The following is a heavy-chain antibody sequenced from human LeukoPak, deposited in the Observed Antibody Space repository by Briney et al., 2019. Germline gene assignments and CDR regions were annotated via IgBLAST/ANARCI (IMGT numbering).Heavy chain of an antibody. CDR2: ISTYNGDT. D-gene: IGHD1/OR15-1a*01. CDR1: GYTFTTYG. CDR3: ARVSGWHNPDY. Sequence: ASVKVSCKASGYTFTTYGISWVRQAPGQGLEWMGWISTYNGDTNYAQKFQGRVTMTADTSTSTTYMELRSLRSDDTAVYYCARVSGWHNPDYWGQGTLVTVSS. J-gene: IGHJ4*02. V-gene: IGHV1-18*01.